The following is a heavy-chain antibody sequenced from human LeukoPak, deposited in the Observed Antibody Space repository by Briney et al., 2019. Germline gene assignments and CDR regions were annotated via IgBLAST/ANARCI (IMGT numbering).Heavy chain of an antibody. V-gene: IGHV1-2*02. CDR3: ARRAIQSGAYYFDY. CDR2: INPNSGGT. Sequence: ASVKVSCKASGYTFTGYYMHWVRQAPGQGLEWMGWINPNSGGTNYAQKFQGRVTMTSDTSIRTVYMELSRLTSDDTAVYYCARRAIQSGAYYFDYWGQGTLVTVSS. CDR1: GYTFTGYY. J-gene: IGHJ4*02. D-gene: IGHD3-10*01.